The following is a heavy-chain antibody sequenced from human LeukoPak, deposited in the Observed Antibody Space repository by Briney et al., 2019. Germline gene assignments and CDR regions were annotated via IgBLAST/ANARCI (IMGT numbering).Heavy chain of an antibody. CDR3: ARVLGDVDTAMAFDY. Sequence: GGSLRLSCAASGFTFSSYGMHWVRQAPGKGLEWVAVIWYGGSNKYYADSVKGRFTISRDNSKNTLYLQMNSLRAEDTAVYYCARVLGDVDTAMAFDYWGQGTLVTVSS. CDR2: IWYGGSNK. V-gene: IGHV3-33*01. CDR1: GFTFSSYG. D-gene: IGHD5-18*01. J-gene: IGHJ4*02.